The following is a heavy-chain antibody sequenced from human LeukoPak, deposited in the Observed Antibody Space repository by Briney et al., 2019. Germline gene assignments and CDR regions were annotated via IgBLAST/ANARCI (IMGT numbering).Heavy chain of an antibody. J-gene: IGHJ4*02. V-gene: IGHV4-34*01. CDR2: INHIVST. CDR3: ARGGGSSWYYFYYFDY. D-gene: IGHD6-13*01. CDR1: GGAFSGYY. Sequence: SETLSLTCAVYGGAFSGYYCGWIRHRPGERLEWIVGINHIVSTNYNPSLKSRVTISVDTSKNQFSLKLSSVTAAHTAVYYCARGGGSSWYYFYYFDYWGQGTLVTVSS.